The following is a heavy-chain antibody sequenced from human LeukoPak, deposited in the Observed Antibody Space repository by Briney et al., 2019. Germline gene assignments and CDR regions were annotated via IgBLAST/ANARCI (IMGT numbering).Heavy chain of an antibody. CDR1: GFTFTSYG. V-gene: IGHV3-30*03. CDR2: ISDDGSNE. J-gene: IGHJ2*01. Sequence: PGRSLRLSCAASGFTFTSYGMHWVRQAPGKGLEWVAAISDDGSNEHDADSVKGRFTISRDNSKNTLYLQMNSLRAEDTAVYFCARDSALDGTYWGYLDFWGRGTLVIVSS. CDR3: ARDSALDGTYWGYLDF. D-gene: IGHD3-10*01.